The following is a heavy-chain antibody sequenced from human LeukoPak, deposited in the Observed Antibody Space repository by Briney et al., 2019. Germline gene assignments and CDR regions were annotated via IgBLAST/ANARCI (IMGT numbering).Heavy chain of an antibody. CDR1: GFIFSSYW. J-gene: IGHJ4*02. CDR2: IKQDGSEK. Sequence: PGGSLTLSCVASGFIFSSYWMSWVRQAPGKGLEWVANIKQDGSEKYYVDSVKGRFTISRDNAKNSLYLQMNSLRAEDTAVYYCARLTGSYYPYWGQGTLVTVSS. CDR3: ARLTGSYYPY. V-gene: IGHV3-7*05. D-gene: IGHD1-26*01.